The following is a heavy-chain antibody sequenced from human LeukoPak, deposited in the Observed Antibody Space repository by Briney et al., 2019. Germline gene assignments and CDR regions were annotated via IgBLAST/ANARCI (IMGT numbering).Heavy chain of an antibody. Sequence: ASVKVSCKASGYTFTGYYMHWVRQAPGQGLEWMGWINPNSGGTNYAQKFQGRVTMTRDTSISTAYMELSRLRSDDTAVYYCARAHQLLWFGEARFSPRPEFDYWGQGTLVTASS. V-gene: IGHV1-2*02. J-gene: IGHJ4*02. D-gene: IGHD3-10*01. CDR2: INPNSGGT. CDR3: ARAHQLLWFGEARFSPRPEFDY. CDR1: GYTFTGYY.